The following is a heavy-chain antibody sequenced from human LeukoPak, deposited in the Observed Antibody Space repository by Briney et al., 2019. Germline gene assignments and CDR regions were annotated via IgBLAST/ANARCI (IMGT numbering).Heavy chain of an antibody. CDR2: ISSSSSYI. Sequence: GGSLRLSCAASGFTFSSYSMNWVRQAPGKGLEWVSSISSSSSYIYYADSVKGRFTISRDNAKNSLYLQMNSLRAEDTAVYYCARASYCTNGVCYGYYGMDVWGQGTTVTVSS. D-gene: IGHD2-8*01. J-gene: IGHJ6*02. V-gene: IGHV3-21*01. CDR1: GFTFSSYS. CDR3: ARASYCTNGVCYGYYGMDV.